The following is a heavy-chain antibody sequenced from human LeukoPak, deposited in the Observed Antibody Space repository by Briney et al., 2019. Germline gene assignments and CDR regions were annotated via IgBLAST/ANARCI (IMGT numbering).Heavy chain of an antibody. J-gene: IGHJ5*02. D-gene: IGHD3-10*01. CDR2: IYYSGGT. Sequence: SETLSLTCTVSGGSISSSSYYWGWVRQPPGKGLEWIGSIYYSGGTYYNPSLKSRVTIPVDTSKNQFSLKLSSVTAADTAVYYCARQNYGSGSYNWFDPWGQGTLVTVSS. CDR1: GGSISSSSYY. CDR3: ARQNYGSGSYNWFDP. V-gene: IGHV4-39*01.